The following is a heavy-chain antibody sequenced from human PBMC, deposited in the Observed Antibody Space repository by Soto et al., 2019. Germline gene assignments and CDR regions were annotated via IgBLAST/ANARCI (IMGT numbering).Heavy chain of an antibody. V-gene: IGHV3-30*18. J-gene: IGHJ4*02. CDR3: AKAATRRPGDHIDY. Sequence: QVQLVESGGGVVQPGRSLRLSCAASGFTFSAYGMHWVRQAPGKGLEWVAVISHDGDYTYFADSVKGRFTISRDNSKSTLYLQMDSLRTEDTALYYCAKAATRRPGDHIDYWGQGTLVTVSS. CDR2: ISHDGDYT. CDR1: GFTFSAYG.